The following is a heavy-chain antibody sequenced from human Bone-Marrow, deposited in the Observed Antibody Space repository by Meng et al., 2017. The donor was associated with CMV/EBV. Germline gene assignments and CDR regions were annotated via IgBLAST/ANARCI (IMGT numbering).Heavy chain of an antibody. CDR2: INPSAGST. D-gene: IGHD2-2*01. V-gene: IGHV1-46*01. Sequence: ASVKVSCKASGYIFTTYYMHWVRQAPGQGLEWMGIINPSAGSTRYAPNFQGRVSMTSDTSTSTAYLELSSLISEDTAVYYCARPRYCSGTSCEDTFDMGPRDNGHRLL. CDR3: ARPRYCSGTSCEDTFD. J-gene: IGHJ3*02. CDR1: GYIFTTYY.